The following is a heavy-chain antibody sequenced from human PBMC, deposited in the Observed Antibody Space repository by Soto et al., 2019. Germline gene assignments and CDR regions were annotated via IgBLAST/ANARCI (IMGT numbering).Heavy chain of an antibody. D-gene: IGHD3-10*01. CDR1: GFTFSSYS. V-gene: IGHV3-48*01. J-gene: IGHJ6*02. CDR2: ISSSSSTI. CDR3: AMGSGSYYPDYSEYGMDA. Sequence: GGSLRLSCAASGFTFSSYSMNWVRQAPGRGLEWVSYISSSSSTIYYADSVKGRFTISRDNAKNSLYLQMNSLRAEDTAVYYCAMGSGSYYPDYSEYGMDAWGQGTTVTVSS.